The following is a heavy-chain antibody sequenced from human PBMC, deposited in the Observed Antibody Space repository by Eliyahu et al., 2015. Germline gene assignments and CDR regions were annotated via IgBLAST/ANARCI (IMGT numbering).Heavy chain of an antibody. V-gene: IGHV3-30-3*01. CDR3: ARAHSTGWYGDYYFYYGMDV. CDR2: ISYDGXKT. Sequence: QVQLVESGGGVVQPGTSLRLSCAASGXXFTTXXFPWVRPAPGKGVGWXAVISYDGXKTXNADSMKGRVTMSRDNSKNMVYLQMDSLTSQDTAVYYCARAHSTGWYGDYYFYYGMDVWGQGTTVTVSS. D-gene: IGHD6-19*01. CDR1: GXXFTTXX. J-gene: IGHJ6*02.